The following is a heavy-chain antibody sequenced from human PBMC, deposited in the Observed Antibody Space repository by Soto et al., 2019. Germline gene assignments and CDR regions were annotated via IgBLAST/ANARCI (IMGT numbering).Heavy chain of an antibody. CDR1: GCTISDFD. CDR2: IYYSGST. Sequence: SETLSPACTASGCTISDFDWSWFRKPTGKGLEWIGYIYYSGSTNYNPSLKSRVTISVDPSKTQFSLNLRSVNTADTAVYYCARLGGVAARTFDFRGQLPLVTVSA. D-gene: IGHD6-6*01. J-gene: IGHJ4*02. V-gene: IGHV4-59*01. CDR3: ARLGGVAARTFDF.